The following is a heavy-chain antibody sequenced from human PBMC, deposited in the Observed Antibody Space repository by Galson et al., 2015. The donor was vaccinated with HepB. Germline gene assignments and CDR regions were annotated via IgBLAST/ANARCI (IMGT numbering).Heavy chain of an antibody. CDR1: GFSFFSFSTYT. CDR3: ARVFRGNDY. CDR2: ISSRATYI. D-gene: IGHD3-10*01. Sequence: SLRLSCAASGFSFFSFSTYTMSWARQAPGKGLEWVSSISSRATYIYYADSVKGRFTISRDDAKNSLYLQMNSLRAEDTAVYYCARVFRGNDYWGQGTLVTVSS. J-gene: IGHJ4*02. V-gene: IGHV3-21*01.